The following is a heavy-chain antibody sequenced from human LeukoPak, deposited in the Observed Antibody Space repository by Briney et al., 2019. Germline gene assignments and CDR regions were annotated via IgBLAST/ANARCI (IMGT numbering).Heavy chain of an antibody. J-gene: IGHJ4*02. Sequence: SETLSLTCAVYGGSFSGYYWSWIRQPPGKGLEWIGEINHSGSTNYNPSLKSRVTISADTSKNQFSLNLSSVTAADTAVYYCARVYRIAAAGLGYWGQGTLVTVSS. CDR3: ARVYRIAAAGLGY. CDR2: INHSGST. D-gene: IGHD6-13*01. V-gene: IGHV4-34*01. CDR1: GGSFSGYY.